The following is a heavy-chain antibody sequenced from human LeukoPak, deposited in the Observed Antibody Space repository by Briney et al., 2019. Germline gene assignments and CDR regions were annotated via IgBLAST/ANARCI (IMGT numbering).Heavy chain of an antibody. J-gene: IGHJ4*02. V-gene: IGHV1-2*02. Sequence: ASVKVSCKASGYTFTGYYMHWVRQAPGQGLEWMGWINPNSGGTNYAQKFQGRVTMTRDTSISTAYMELSRLRSDDTAVYYCARSPPYYYDSSGYYWGFDYWGQGTLVTVSS. D-gene: IGHD3-22*01. CDR2: INPNSGGT. CDR3: ARSPPYYYDSSGYYWGFDY. CDR1: GYTFTGYY.